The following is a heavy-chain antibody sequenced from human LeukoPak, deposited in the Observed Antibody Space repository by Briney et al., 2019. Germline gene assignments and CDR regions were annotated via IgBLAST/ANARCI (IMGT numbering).Heavy chain of an antibody. V-gene: IGHV4-59*01. D-gene: IGHD5-18*01. CDR1: GGSIGSYY. J-gene: IGHJ4*02. CDR2: IYYTGST. Sequence: SETLSLTCMVSGGSIGSYYWSWIRQPPGKGLEWIGYIYYTGSTNYNPSLKSRVTISMDTSKNQISLKLSSVTAADTAVYYCARDKAGYTEYWGQGTLVTVSS. CDR3: ARDKAGYTEY.